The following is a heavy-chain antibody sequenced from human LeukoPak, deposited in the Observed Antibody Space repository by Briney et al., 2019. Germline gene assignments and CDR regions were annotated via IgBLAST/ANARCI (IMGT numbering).Heavy chain of an antibody. Sequence: PSETLSLTCTVSGGSISSSSYYWGWIRQPPGRGLEWIASFYYSGNTYYNPSLRSRVTVSIDTSKNQFSLNLSSVTAADAAVYYCARLRVAGGTVLDYWGQGTLVTVSS. D-gene: IGHD6-13*01. CDR1: GGSISSSSYY. CDR2: FYYSGNT. V-gene: IGHV4-39*01. CDR3: ARLRVAGGTVLDY. J-gene: IGHJ4*02.